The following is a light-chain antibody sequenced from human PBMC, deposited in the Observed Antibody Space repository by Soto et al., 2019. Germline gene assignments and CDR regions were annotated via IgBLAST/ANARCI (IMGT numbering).Light chain of an antibody. CDR1: QSVSSSY. V-gene: IGKV3-20*01. CDR2: GAS. J-gene: IGKJ1*01. CDR3: QQYAASPRT. Sequence: EIVLTQSPGTLSLSPRERATLSCRASQSVSSSYLAWYQHKPGQAPRLLIYGASSRAPGIPDRFSGSESGTDFTLTISRLEPEDFAVYYCQQYAASPRTFGQGTQVEVK.